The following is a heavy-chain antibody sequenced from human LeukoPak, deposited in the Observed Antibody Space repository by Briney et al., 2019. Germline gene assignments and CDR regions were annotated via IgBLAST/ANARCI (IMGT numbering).Heavy chain of an antibody. CDR1: GYSFSNYW. D-gene: IGHD5-24*01. J-gene: IGHJ4*02. V-gene: IGHV5-51*01. CDR3: ARASRDGYNQNFDH. CDR2: IYPGGSET. Sequence: GESLKISCKGLGYSFSNYWSAWVRQMPGKGLEWMGIIYPGGSETRYDPSFQGQVTISADMSTSTAYLQWSSLRASDTAIYYCARASRDGYNQNFDHWGQRTLVTVST.